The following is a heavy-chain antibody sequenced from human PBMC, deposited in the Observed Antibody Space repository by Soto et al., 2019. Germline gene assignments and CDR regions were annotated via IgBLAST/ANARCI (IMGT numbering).Heavy chain of an antibody. CDR2: INAGNGNT. CDR3: ARDHSTVTTYYFDY. Sequence: ASVKVSCKASGYTFTSYAMHWLRQAPGQRLEWMGWINAGNGNTKYSQKFQGRVTITRDTSASTAYMELSSLRSEDTAVYYCARDHSTVTTYYFDYWGQGTLVTVSS. CDR1: GYTFTSYA. D-gene: IGHD4-17*01. V-gene: IGHV1-3*01. J-gene: IGHJ4*02.